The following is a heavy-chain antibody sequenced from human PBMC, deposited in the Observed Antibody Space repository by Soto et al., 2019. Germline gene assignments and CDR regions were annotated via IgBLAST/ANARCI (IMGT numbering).Heavy chain of an antibody. J-gene: IGHJ4*02. CDR3: AKRHTTVATPANYFDY. V-gene: IGHV3-23*01. D-gene: IGHD1-1*01. Sequence: EVQLLESGGDLVQPGGSLRLSCAASGFTFSSYTMNWVRQAPGKGLEWVSTFVGSTGSTFYADSVKGRFTISRDDSKNTLYLQMNSLGAEDTAVYYCAKRHTTVATPANYFDYWGQGTLVTVSS. CDR2: FVGSTGST. CDR1: GFTFSSYT.